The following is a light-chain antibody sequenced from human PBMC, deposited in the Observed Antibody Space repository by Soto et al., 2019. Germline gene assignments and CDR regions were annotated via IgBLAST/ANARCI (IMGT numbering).Light chain of an antibody. CDR1: QSISDW. CDR2: RAS. CDR3: QQYNSFPWT. V-gene: IGKV1-5*03. Sequence: DIQMTQSPSTLSASVGDRVTITCRAAQSISDWLAWYQQKPGKAPKLLIYRASSSESGIPSRFSGSSSGTEFTLTINSLQPADFATYYCQQYNSFPWTFGQGTKVEIK. J-gene: IGKJ1*01.